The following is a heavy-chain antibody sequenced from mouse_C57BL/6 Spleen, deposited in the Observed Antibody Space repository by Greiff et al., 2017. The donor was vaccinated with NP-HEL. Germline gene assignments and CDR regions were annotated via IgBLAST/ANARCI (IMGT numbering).Heavy chain of an antibody. J-gene: IGHJ3*01. D-gene: IGHD2-10*01. CDR2: ISSGSSTI. CDR1: GFTFSDYG. CDR3: ARTAYYGNYTASWFAY. V-gene: IGHV5-17*01. Sequence: EVQLVESGGGLVKPGGSLKLSCAASGFTFSDYGMHWVRQAPEKGLEWVAYISSGSSTIYYADTVKGRFPISRDNAKNTLFLQMTSLRSEDTAMYYCARTAYYGNYTASWFAYWGQGTLVTVSA.